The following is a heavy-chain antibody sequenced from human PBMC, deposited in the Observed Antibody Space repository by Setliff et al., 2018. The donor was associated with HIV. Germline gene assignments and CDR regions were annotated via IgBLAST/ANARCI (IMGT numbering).Heavy chain of an antibody. CDR3: VREGWSALRYFDWLLSYMDV. CDR1: GFSFSSFS. V-gene: IGHV3-48*04. D-gene: IGHD3-9*01. Sequence: GGSLRLSCAASGFSFSSFSMHWVRQAPGKGLEWISYITSSGSNLDYADSVRGRFTTSRDNAKNSLHLQMNSLRVEDTAVYYCVREGWSALRYFDWLLSYMDVWGKGTTVTVSS. J-gene: IGHJ6*03. CDR2: ITSSGSNL.